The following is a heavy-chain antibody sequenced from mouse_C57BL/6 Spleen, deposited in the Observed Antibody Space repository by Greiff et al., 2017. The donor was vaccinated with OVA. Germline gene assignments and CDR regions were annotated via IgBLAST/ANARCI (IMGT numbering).Heavy chain of an antibody. CDR1: GFTFSSYG. V-gene: IGHV5-6*01. D-gene: IGHD1-1*01. Sequence: EVKLVESGGDLVKPGGSLKLSCAASGFTFSSYGMSWVRQTPDKRLEWVATISSGGSYTYYPDSVKGRFTISRDNAKNTLYLQMSSLKSEDTAMYYCARVYYGSIGYWGQGTTLTVSS. J-gene: IGHJ2*01. CDR3: ARVYYGSIGY. CDR2: ISSGGSYT.